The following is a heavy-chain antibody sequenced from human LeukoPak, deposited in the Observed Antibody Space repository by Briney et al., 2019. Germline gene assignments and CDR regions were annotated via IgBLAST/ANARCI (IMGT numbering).Heavy chain of an antibody. Sequence: ASVKVSCKASGYTFTNFGITWVRQAPGQGLEWMGRNSAYNGNTNYAQKFQGRVTMTTDTSTSTAYMELRSLTSDDTAVYFCARDTCRSTSCSNSNWVDTWGQGTLVTVSS. CDR3: ARDTCRSTSCSNSNWVDT. J-gene: IGHJ5*02. CDR1: GYTFTNFG. D-gene: IGHD2-2*01. V-gene: IGHV1-18*01. CDR2: NSAYNGNT.